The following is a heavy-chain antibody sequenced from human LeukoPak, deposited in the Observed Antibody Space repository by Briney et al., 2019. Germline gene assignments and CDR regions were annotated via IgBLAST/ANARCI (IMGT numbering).Heavy chain of an antibody. V-gene: IGHV3-48*03. CDR1: GFTFSSYE. Sequence: GGSLRLSCAAPGFTFSSYEMNWVRQAPGKGLEWVSYISSSGSTIYYADSVKGRFTISRDNAKNSLHLQMNSLRAEDTAVYYCARDGVHYDFWSGYYTAAFDIWGQGTMVTVSS. CDR3: ARDGVHYDFWSGYYTAAFDI. D-gene: IGHD3-3*01. CDR2: ISSSGSTI. J-gene: IGHJ3*02.